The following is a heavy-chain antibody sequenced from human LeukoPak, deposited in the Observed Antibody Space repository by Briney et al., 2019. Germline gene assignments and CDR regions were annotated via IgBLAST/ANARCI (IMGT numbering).Heavy chain of an antibody. CDR3: ARSYDSSGYYSFDY. CDR2: ISYDGSNI. D-gene: IGHD3-22*01. CDR1: GFTFSAYA. Sequence: GGSLRLSCAASGFTFSAYAMHWVRQAPGRGLEWGAVISYDGSNIYYADSVRGRFTISRDNSKSTLYLQMNSLRAEDTAIYSCARSYDSSGYYSFDYWGQGTLVTVSA. V-gene: IGHV3-30-3*01. J-gene: IGHJ4*02.